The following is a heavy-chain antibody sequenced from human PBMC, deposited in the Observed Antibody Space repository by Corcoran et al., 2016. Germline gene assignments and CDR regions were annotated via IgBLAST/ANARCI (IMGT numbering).Heavy chain of an antibody. J-gene: IGHJ6*02. Sequence: QVQLVQSGAEVKKPGSSVKVSCKASGGTFSSYAISWVRQAPGQGLEWMGGIIPIIGTANYAQKFQGRVTITADKSTSTAYMELSSLTSEDTDEYYCARGWYVILIPMDVWGQGTTVTVSS. V-gene: IGHV1-69*06. CDR3: ARGWYVILIPMDV. CDR1: GGTFSSYA. D-gene: IGHD3-9*01. CDR2: IIPIIGTA.